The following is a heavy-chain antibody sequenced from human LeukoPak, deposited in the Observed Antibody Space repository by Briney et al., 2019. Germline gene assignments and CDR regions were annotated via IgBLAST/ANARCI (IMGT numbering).Heavy chain of an antibody. Sequence: GGSLRLSCAVSGFTFSSYEMNWVRQAPGKGLEWVSYISSSGFNIYYADSVKGRFTISRDNAKNSLYLQMNSLRAEDTAVYYCARVPYGSGSSIDYWGQGTLVTVSS. CDR3: ARVPYGSGSSIDY. D-gene: IGHD3-10*01. J-gene: IGHJ4*02. V-gene: IGHV3-48*03. CDR1: GFTFSSYE. CDR2: ISSSGFNI.